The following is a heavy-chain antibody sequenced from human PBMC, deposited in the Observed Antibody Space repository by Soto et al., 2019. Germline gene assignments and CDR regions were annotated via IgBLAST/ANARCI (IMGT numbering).Heavy chain of an antibody. V-gene: IGHV3-30*18. D-gene: IGHD6-19*01. Sequence: PGGSLRLSCAASGFTFSSYGMHWVRQAPGKGLEWVAVISYDGSNKYYADSVKGRFTISRDNSKNTLYLQMNSLRAEDTAVYYCAEDPHSSGIDDYWGQGTLVTVS. CDR3: AEDPHSSGIDDY. J-gene: IGHJ4*02. CDR2: ISYDGSNK. CDR1: GFTFSSYG.